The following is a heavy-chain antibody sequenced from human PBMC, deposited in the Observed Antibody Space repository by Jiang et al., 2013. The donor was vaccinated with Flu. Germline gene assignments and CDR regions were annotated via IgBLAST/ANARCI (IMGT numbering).Heavy chain of an antibody. CDR1: GFTFSSYW. CDR3: ARGPERYSSSWTPIDY. CDR2: IKQDGSEK. D-gene: IGHD6-13*01. V-gene: IGHV3-7*03. Sequence: LVQPGGSLRLSCAASGFTFSSYWMSWVRQAPGKGLEWVANIKQDGSEKYYVDSVKGRFTISRDNAKNSLYLQMNSLRAEDTAVYYCARGPERYSSSWTPIDYWGQGTLVTVSS. J-gene: IGHJ4*02.